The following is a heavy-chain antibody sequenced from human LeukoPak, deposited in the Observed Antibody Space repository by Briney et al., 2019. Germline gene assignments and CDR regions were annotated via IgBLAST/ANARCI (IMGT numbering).Heavy chain of an antibody. J-gene: IGHJ6*03. CDR2: IRNDGSNK. D-gene: IGHD4-17*01. CDR1: GFTFSSYG. CDR3: ARVNNGDYDRYYYYYMDV. Sequence: PGGSLRLSCAASGFTFSSYGMHWVRQAPGKGLEWVAFIRNDGSNKNYADSVKGRFTISRDNAKNSLYLEMNSLRAEDTAVYYCARVNNGDYDRYYYYYMDVWGKGTTVTVSS. V-gene: IGHV3-30*02.